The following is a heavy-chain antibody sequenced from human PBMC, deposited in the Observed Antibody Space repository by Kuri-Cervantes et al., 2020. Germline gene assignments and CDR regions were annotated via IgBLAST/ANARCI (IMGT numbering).Heavy chain of an antibody. J-gene: IGHJ4*02. Sequence: LSLTCAASGFTFSSYDMHWVRQATGKGLEWVPAIGTAGDTYYPGSVKGRFTISRENAKNSLYLQMNSLRAGDTAVYYCARGPITGNRFDYWGQGTLVTVSS. CDR1: GFTFSSYD. D-gene: IGHD1-20*01. CDR3: ARGPITGNRFDY. CDR2: IGTAGDT. V-gene: IGHV3-13*01.